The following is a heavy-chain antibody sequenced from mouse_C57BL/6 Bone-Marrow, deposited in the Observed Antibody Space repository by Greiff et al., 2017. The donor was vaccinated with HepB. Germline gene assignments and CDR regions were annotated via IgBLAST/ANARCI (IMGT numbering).Heavy chain of an antibody. V-gene: IGHV5-17*03. CDR3: ARRDYDGEYYAKDY. D-gene: IGHD2-4*01. J-gene: IGHJ4*01. Sequence: DVKLVESGGGLVKPGGSLKLSCAASGFTFSDYGMHWVRQAPEKGLEWVAYISSGSSTIYYADTVKGRFTISRDNANNTLFLQMNRLRSADTAMYYCARRDYDGEYYAKDYWGQRTSVTVSS. CDR2: ISSGSSTI. CDR1: GFTFSDYG.